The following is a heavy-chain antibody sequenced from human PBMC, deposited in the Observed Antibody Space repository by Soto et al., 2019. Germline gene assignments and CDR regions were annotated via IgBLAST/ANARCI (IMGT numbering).Heavy chain of an antibody. Sequence: QVQLQESGPALVKPSGTLSLTCAVSGGPISSSNWWSWVRQPPGKGLEWIGETYHSGSTNYNPSLKSRVTISVDKSKNQCSLKLSAVTAADTAVYYCARQDGDYACFDCWGQGTLVTVSS. CDR1: GGPISSSNW. CDR3: ARQDGDYACFDC. J-gene: IGHJ4*02. CDR2: TYHSGST. V-gene: IGHV4-4*02. D-gene: IGHD4-17*01.